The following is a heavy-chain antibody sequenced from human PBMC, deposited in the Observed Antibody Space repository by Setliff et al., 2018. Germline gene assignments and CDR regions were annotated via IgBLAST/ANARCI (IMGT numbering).Heavy chain of an antibody. D-gene: IGHD6-19*01. J-gene: IGHJ6*03. CDR1: GDSISRAKYY. CDR2: INRRGST. CDR3: ARATSGWYSAYYYYMDV. V-gene: IGHV4-61*09. Sequence: PSETLSLTCTVSGDSISRAKYYWNWLRQPAGKGLEWIGHINRRGSTNFTPSLKSRVTTSPDTSKNQFPLNLTSVTAADTAVYYCARATSGWYSAYYYYMDVWGKGTTVTVSS.